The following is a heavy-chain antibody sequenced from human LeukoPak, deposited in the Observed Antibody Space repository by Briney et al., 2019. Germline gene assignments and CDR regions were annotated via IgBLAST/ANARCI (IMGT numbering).Heavy chain of an antibody. CDR3: ARQWLFDY. J-gene: IGHJ4*02. V-gene: IGHV5-51*01. Sequence: HGESLKISCKGSGYNLASYWIGWVRQMPGKGLEWMGIINPADSDTRYSPSFQGQVTISADKSIGTTYLQWTSLKASDTAMYYCARQWLFDYWGQGTLVTVSS. CDR1: GYNLASYW. D-gene: IGHD6-19*01. CDR2: INPADSDT.